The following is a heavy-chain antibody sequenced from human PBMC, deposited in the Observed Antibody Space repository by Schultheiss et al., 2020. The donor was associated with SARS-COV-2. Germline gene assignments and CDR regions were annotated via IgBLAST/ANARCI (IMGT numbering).Heavy chain of an antibody. CDR3: ARVKPPYSSGAWWFDP. Sequence: SQTLSLTCAVYGGSFSGYYWSWIRQPPGKGLEWIGYIYYSGSTNYNPSLKSRVTISVDTSKNQFSLKLSSVTAADTAVYYCARVKPPYSSGAWWFDPWGQGTLVTVSS. D-gene: IGHD6-19*01. J-gene: IGHJ5*02. CDR1: GGSFSGYY. CDR2: IYYSGST. V-gene: IGHV4-59*01.